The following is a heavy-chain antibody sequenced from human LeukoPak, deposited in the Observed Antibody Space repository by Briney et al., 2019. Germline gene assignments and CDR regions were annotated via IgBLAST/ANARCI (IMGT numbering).Heavy chain of an antibody. J-gene: IGHJ4*02. Sequence: GGSLRLSCAASGFTFSSYWMSWVRQAPGKGLEWVANIKQDGSGKYYVDSVKGRFTISRDNAKNSLYLQMSSLRAEDTAVYYCARWTSPYYYDSSGYYSIDYWGQGTLVTVSS. D-gene: IGHD3-22*01. CDR2: IKQDGSGK. V-gene: IGHV3-7*01. CDR1: GFTFSSYW. CDR3: ARWTSPYYYDSSGYYSIDY.